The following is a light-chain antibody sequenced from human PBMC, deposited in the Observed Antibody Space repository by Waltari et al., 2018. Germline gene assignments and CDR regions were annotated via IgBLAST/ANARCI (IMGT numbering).Light chain of an antibody. CDR3: SSYTTSSAPGV. CDR1: DSDVGSYAF. CDR2: EVS. J-gene: IGLJ1*01. V-gene: IGLV2-14*01. Sequence: QSALTQPASVSGSPGQSITISCSGTDSDVGSYAFVSWYQQHPGKAPHSIIYEVSNRPSGIHNRFSASKSGNTASLTSSGLQGEDEADYYCSSYTTSSAPGVFGTGTRVTVL.